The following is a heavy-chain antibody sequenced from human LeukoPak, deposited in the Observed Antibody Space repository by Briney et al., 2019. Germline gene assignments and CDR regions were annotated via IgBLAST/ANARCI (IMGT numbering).Heavy chain of an antibody. J-gene: IGHJ4*02. D-gene: IGHD1-14*01. Sequence: GASVTVSCKASGGTFSSYAISWVRQAPGQGLEWMGRIIPIFGIANYAQKFQGRVTITADKSTSTAYMELSSLRSEDTAVYYCARELRYRARGFDYWGQGTLVTVSS. CDR1: GGTFSSYA. CDR3: ARELRYRARGFDY. CDR2: IIPIFGIA. V-gene: IGHV1-69*04.